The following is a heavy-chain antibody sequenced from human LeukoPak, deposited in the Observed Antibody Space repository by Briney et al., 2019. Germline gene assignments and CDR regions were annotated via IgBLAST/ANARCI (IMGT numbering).Heavy chain of an antibody. V-gene: IGHV3-30*18. Sequence: PGGSLRLSCAASGFSFSSYGMHWVRQAPGKGLEWVAVISNSGYKQYYGDSVKGRFIISRDNSDNKTLYLQLNSLKTEDTAIYYCAKGGYCSETSCYGPLGDWGQGALVTVS. J-gene: IGHJ4*02. CDR1: GFSFSSYG. CDR3: AKGGYCSETSCYGPLGD. D-gene: IGHD2-2*01. CDR2: ISNSGYKQ.